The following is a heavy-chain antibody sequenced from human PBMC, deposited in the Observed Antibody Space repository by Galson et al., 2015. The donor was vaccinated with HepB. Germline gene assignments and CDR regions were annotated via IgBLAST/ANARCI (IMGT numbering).Heavy chain of an antibody. D-gene: IGHD3-3*01. Sequence: QSGAEVKKPGESLRISCKGSGYSFTSYWISWVRQMPGKGLEWMGRIDPSDSYTNYSPSFQGHVTISADKSISTAYLQWSSLKASDTAMYYCARSSTSQPIFGAVNPPDYWGQGTLVTVSS. CDR2: IDPSDSYT. J-gene: IGHJ4*02. CDR1: GYSFTSYW. CDR3: ARSSTSQPIFGAVNPPDY. V-gene: IGHV5-10-1*01.